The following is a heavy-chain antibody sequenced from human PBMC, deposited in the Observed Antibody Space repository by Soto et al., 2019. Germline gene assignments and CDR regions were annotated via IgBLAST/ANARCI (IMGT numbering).Heavy chain of an antibody. J-gene: IGHJ1*01. D-gene: IGHD2-15*01. V-gene: IGHV3-30*18. CDR3: AKVGYGGNPEYIHH. Sequence: QVQLVESGGGVVQPGKSLRLSCAASGFTFSSYGMHWVRQAPGKGLEWVTLISYDGSNKYYADSVKGRFTISRDNSKNTVYLQMNSLRLEDTALYYCAKVGYGGNPEYIHHWGQGTLVTVSS. CDR2: ISYDGSNK. CDR1: GFTFSSYG.